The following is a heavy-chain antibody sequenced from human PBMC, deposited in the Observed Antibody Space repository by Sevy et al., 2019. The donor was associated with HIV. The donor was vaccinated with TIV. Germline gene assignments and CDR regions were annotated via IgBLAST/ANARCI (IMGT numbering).Heavy chain of an antibody. D-gene: IGHD6-19*01. CDR1: GGIFKTYG. V-gene: IGHV1-69*13. CDR3: ARGGGNGWYYFDY. CDR2: IIPILGTT. Sequence: ASVKVSCKASGGIFKTYGFSWGRQAPGRGPEWVGGIIPILGTTNYAQKFQDRVTISADEYTKTVHMELRNLRSEDTGVYDCARGGGNGWYYFDYWGQETLVTVSS. J-gene: IGHJ4*02.